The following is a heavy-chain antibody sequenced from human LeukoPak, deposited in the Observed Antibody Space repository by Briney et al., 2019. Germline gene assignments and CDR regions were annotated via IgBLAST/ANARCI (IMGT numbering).Heavy chain of an antibody. CDR3: ARERAGDVDY. CDR2: IRHREYGGTA. J-gene: IGHJ4*02. V-gene: IGHV3-49*03. Sequence: GGSLRLSCATSGFNFGVVAMDWIRQAPGKGLEWVGFIRHREYGGTAEYAASVNGRFAISRDDSKSIVYLQMNDLRTEGTGVYYCARERAGDVDYWGLGTLGTVSS. CDR1: GFNFGVVA.